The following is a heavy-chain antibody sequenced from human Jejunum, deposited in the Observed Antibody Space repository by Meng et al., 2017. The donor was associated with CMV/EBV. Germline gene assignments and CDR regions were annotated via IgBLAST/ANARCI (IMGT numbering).Heavy chain of an antibody. Sequence: GFTFSSYAMSWVRQAPGKGLEWVSAISGSGGSTYYADSVKGRFTISRDNSKNTLYLQMNSLRAEDMAVYYCAKLSGYSYGPPDYWGQGTLVTVSS. V-gene: IGHV3-23*01. D-gene: IGHD5-18*01. J-gene: IGHJ4*02. CDR2: ISGSGGST. CDR1: GFTFSSYA. CDR3: AKLSGYSYGPPDY.